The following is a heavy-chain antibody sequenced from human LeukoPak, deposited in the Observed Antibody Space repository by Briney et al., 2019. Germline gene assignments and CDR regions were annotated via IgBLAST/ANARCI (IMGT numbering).Heavy chain of an antibody. V-gene: IGHV4-39*01. D-gene: IGHD6-6*01. CDR2: IDYSGST. J-gene: IGHJ6*02. CDR3: ARHSIALYGMDV. Sequence: SETLSLTCTVSGGSISSSSYYWGWIRQPPGKGLEWIGSIDYSGSTYYNPSPKSRVTISVDTSKHQFSLKLSSVTAADTAVYYCARHSIALYGMDVWGQGTTVTVSS. CDR1: GGSISSSSYY.